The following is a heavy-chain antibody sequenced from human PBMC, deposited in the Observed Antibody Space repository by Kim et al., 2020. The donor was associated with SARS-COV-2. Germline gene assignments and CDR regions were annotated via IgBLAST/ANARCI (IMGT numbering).Heavy chain of an antibody. Sequence: ASVKVSCKASGYTFTDYALYWVRQAPGQRLEWMGWINPGTGNTKYSQTFQGRVTISRDTSASTAYMELSSLRSEDTAVYFCARDRRSCDYWGQGTLVTVSS. CDR3: ARDRRSCDY. D-gene: IGHD3-16*02. V-gene: IGHV1-3*01. J-gene: IGHJ4*02. CDR2: INPGTGNT. CDR1: GYTFTDYA.